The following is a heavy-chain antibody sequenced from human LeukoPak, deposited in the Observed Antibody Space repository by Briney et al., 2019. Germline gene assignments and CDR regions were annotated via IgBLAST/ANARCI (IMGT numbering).Heavy chain of an antibody. J-gene: IGHJ4*02. CDR2: ISGSGGST. CDR1: GFTFSRYA. Sequence: GGSLRLSCATSGFTFSRYAMCWVRQAPGQGLEWVSGISGSGGSTYYAGSVKGRFTVSRDLSKNTLYLKMNSLTAEDTAVYYCAQGSYSSRPDYFDYWGQGTLVTVSS. CDR3: AQGSYSSRPDYFDY. V-gene: IGHV3-23*01. D-gene: IGHD6-19*01.